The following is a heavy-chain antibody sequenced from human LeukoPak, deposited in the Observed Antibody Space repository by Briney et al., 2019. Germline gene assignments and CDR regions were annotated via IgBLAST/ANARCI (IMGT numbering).Heavy chain of an antibody. V-gene: IGHV3-30*02. CDR2: IRYDGSNK. J-gene: IGHJ6*03. D-gene: IGHD1-26*01. CDR3: AKAYLVGANPYYYYYYMDV. Sequence: GGSLRLSCAASGFTFSSYGMHWVRQAPGKGLEWVAFIRYDGSNKYYADSVKGRFTISRDNSKNTLYLQMDSLRAEDTAVYYCAKAYLVGANPYYYYYYMDVWGKGTTVTVPS. CDR1: GFTFSSYG.